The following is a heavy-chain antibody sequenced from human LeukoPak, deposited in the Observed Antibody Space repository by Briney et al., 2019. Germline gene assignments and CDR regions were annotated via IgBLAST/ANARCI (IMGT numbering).Heavy chain of an antibody. J-gene: IGHJ4*02. Sequence: PGGSLRLSCAASGFTFSSYSMNWVRQATGKGLEWVSSISSSSSYIYYADSVKGRFTISRDNAKNSLYLQMNSLRAEDTAVYYCARDSFGGVTRDFDYWGQGTLVTVSS. CDR2: ISSSSSYI. D-gene: IGHD3-16*01. CDR3: ARDSFGGVTRDFDY. V-gene: IGHV3-21*01. CDR1: GFTFSSYS.